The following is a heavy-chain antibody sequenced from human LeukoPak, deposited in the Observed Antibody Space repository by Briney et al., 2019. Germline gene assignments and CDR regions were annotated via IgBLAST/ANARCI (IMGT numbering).Heavy chain of an antibody. D-gene: IGHD3-3*01. CDR2: IYYSGST. J-gene: IGHJ4*02. Sequence: SETLSLTCTVSGGSISSSSYYWGWIRQPPGKGLEWIGSIYYSGSTNYNPSLKSRVTISVDTSKNQFSLKLSSVTAADTAVYYCARQTIFGVVPSFDYWGQGTLVTVSS. V-gene: IGHV4-39*01. CDR1: GGSISSSSYY. CDR3: ARQTIFGVVPSFDY.